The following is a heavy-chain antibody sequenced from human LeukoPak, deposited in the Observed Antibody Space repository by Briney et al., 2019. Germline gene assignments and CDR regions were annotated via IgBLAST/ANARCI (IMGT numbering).Heavy chain of an antibody. V-gene: IGHV1-46*01. J-gene: IGHJ6*03. CDR1: GYTFTSYY. Sequence: ASVKVSCKASGYTFTSYYMHWVRQAPGQGLEWVGIINPSGGSTSYAQKFQGRVTMTRDMSTSTVYMELSSLRAEDTAVYYCAKHPGDFTGIVNYYYMDVWGKGTTVTVSS. CDR2: INPSGGST. CDR3: AKHPGDFTGIVNYYYMDV. D-gene: IGHD1-26*01.